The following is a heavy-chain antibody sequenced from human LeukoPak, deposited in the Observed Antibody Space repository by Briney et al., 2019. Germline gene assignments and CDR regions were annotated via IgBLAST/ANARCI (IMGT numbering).Heavy chain of an antibody. CDR1: GFTFNDYS. CDR2: ISSSSGYI. J-gene: IGHJ4*02. D-gene: IGHD2-21*02. V-gene: IGHV3-21*04. Sequence: GGSLRLSCAASGFTFNDYSMNWVRQAPGKGLEWVSSISSSSGYIYYGDSMKGRFTISRDNAKNSLYLQMNSLRAEDTALYYCARGGATTANDYWGQGTLVTVSS. CDR3: ARGGATTANDY.